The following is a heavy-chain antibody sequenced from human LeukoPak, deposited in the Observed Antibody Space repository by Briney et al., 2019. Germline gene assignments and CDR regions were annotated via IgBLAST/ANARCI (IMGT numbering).Heavy chain of an antibody. CDR3: AKEEVVGTYYIDY. J-gene: IGHJ4*02. CDR1: GFTFNDYA. CDR2: ISNDGSKK. V-gene: IGHV3-30*04. Sequence: GRSLRLSCAASGFTFNDYAMYWVRQAPGKGLDWVAVISNDGSKKYYADSVRGRLTISRDNSKNTLYLQMNSLRAEDTAVYYCAKEEVVGTYYIDYWGQGTLVTVSS. D-gene: IGHD1-26*01.